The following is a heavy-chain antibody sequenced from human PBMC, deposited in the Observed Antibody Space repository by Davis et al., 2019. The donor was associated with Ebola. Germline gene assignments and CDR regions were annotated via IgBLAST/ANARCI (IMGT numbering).Heavy chain of an antibody. D-gene: IGHD6-6*01. CDR3: ARTYSSSSWNYFDS. V-gene: IGHV1-69*05. CDR2: IIPIFGTA. Sequence: SVKVSCKASGGTFSSYAISWVRQAPGQGLEWMGGIIPIFGTANYAQKFQGRVTMTRDTSTSTVYMELSSLRSEDTAIYYCARTYSSSSWNYFDSWGQGTLVTVSS. J-gene: IGHJ4*02. CDR1: GGTFSSYA.